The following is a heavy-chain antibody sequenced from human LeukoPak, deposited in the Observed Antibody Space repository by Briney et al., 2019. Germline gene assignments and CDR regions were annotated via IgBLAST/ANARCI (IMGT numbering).Heavy chain of an antibody. J-gene: IGHJ6*02. D-gene: IGHD3-3*01. V-gene: IGHV1-8*01. Sequence: ASVKVSCKASGYTFTSYDINWVRQATGQGLEWMGWMNPNSGNTGYAQKFQGRVTMTRNTSISTAYMGLSSLRSEDTAVYYCARVVRELRFLEWFPTRPYYYYGMDVWGQGTTVTVSS. CDR3: ARVVRELRFLEWFPTRPYYYYGMDV. CDR1: GYTFTSYD. CDR2: MNPNSGNT.